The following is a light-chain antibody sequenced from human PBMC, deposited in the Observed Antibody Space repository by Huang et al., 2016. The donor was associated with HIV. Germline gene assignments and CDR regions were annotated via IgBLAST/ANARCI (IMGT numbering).Light chain of an antibody. V-gene: IGKV1-NL1*01. CDR2: AAS. J-gene: IGKJ2*01. Sequence: DIQMTQSPSSLSASVGDRVTITCRASHGISNSLAWYQQKPGKAPKLLLYAASRLESGVPSRFSGSGSGTDYTLTISSLQPEDFATYYCQQYYSTHQYTFGQGTKLEIK. CDR3: QQYYSTHQYT. CDR1: HGISNS.